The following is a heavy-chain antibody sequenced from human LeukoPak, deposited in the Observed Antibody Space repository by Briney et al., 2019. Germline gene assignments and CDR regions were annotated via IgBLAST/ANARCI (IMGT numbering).Heavy chain of an antibody. CDR2: IYSGGST. D-gene: IGHD3-10*01. CDR1: GSTFSSYG. CDR3: ALWFGEGGDY. J-gene: IGHJ4*02. V-gene: IGHV3-53*01. Sequence: GGSLRLSCAASGSTFSSYGMSWVRQAPGKGLEWVSVIYSGGSTYYADSVKGRFTISRDNSKNTLYLQMNSLRAEDTAVYYCALWFGEGGDYWGQGTLVTVSS.